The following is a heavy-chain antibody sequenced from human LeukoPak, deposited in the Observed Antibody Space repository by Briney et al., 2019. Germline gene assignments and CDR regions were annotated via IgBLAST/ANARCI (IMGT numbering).Heavy chain of an antibody. Sequence: SETLSLTCTVSGGSISSGSYYWSWIRQPAGKGLEWFGRIYTSGSTNYNPSLKSRVTISVDTSKNQFSLKLSSVTAADTAVYYCARDRGAYYCSSTSCYSGYAFDIWGQGTMVTVSS. CDR2: IYTSGST. CDR1: GGSISSGSYY. D-gene: IGHD2-2*01. CDR3: ARDRGAYYCSSTSCYSGYAFDI. J-gene: IGHJ3*02. V-gene: IGHV4-61*02.